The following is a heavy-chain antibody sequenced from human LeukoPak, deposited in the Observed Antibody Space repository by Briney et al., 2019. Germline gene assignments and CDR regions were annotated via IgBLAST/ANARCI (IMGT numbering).Heavy chain of an antibody. Sequence: GGSLRLSCVASGFTFNSYAMCWVRQAPGKGLEWVSTIGGSGAGTYYADSVKGRFTISRDNSKNTLYLQMNSLRAEDTAVYYCAKDGGAYGDYEGDYFDYWGQGTLVTVSS. CDR3: AKDGGAYGDYEGDYFDY. D-gene: IGHD4-17*01. V-gene: IGHV3-23*01. CDR1: GFTFNSYA. CDR2: IGGSGAGT. J-gene: IGHJ4*02.